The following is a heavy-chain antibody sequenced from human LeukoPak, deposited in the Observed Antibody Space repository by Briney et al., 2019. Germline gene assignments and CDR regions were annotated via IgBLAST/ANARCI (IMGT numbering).Heavy chain of an antibody. J-gene: IGHJ4*02. D-gene: IGHD4-11*01. V-gene: IGHV3-30-3*01. Sequence: GGSLRLSCAASGFTFSSYAMHWVRQAPGKGPEGVAVISYDGSNKYYADSVKGRFTISRDNSKNTLYLQMNSLRAEDTAVYYCARADSPYSSYVPFDYWGQGTLVTVSS. CDR3: ARADSPYSSYVPFDY. CDR1: GFTFSSYA. CDR2: ISYDGSNK.